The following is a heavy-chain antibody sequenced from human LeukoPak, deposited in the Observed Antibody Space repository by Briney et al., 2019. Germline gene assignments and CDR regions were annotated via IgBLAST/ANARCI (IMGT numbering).Heavy chain of an antibody. CDR1: GFTFSSYS. CDR2: ISRSSIYK. D-gene: IGHD3-9*01. J-gene: IGHJ4*02. CDR3: ARASLTGYYKGEDY. Sequence: EGSLRLSCAGSGFTFSSYSMSWVRQAPGKGLEWVSSISRSSIYKYYADSVKGRFTISRDNAKNSLYLQMNSLRVEDTAVYYCARASLTGYYKGEDYWGQGTLVTVSS. V-gene: IGHV3-21*01.